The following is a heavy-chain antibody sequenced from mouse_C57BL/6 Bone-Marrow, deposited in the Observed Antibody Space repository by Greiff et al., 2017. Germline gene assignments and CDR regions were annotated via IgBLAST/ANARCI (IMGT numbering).Heavy chain of an antibody. CDR2: FNPGSGGT. V-gene: IGHV1-54*01. J-gene: IGHJ2*01. CDR1: GYAFTNYF. Sequence: QVQLQQSGAELVRPGTSVKVSCKASGYAFTNYFIEWVKQRPGQGLEWIGVFNPGSGGTHYNEKFKGKATLTADRSSSTAYMQVSCLKSEDTADYFCGRGQLGDYWGQGNTLTVSS. CDR3: GRGQLGDY. D-gene: IGHD6-1*01.